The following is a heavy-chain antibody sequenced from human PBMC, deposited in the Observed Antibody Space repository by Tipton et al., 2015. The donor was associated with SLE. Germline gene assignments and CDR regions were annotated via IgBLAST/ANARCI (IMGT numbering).Heavy chain of an antibody. CDR2: INHSGST. CDR3: ARGASSWEGWFDP. CDR1: GGSFSGYY. J-gene: IGHJ5*02. D-gene: IGHD6-13*01. Sequence: TLSLTCAVYGGSFSGYYWSWIRQPPGKGLEWIGEINHSGSTNYNPSLKSRVTISVDTSKNQFSLKLSSVTAADTAVYYCARGASSWEGWFDPWGQGTLVTVSS. V-gene: IGHV4-34*01.